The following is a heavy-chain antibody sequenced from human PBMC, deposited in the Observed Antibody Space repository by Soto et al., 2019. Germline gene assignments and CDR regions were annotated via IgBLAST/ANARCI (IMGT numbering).Heavy chain of an antibody. J-gene: IGHJ4*02. Sequence: QVQLVESGGGVVQPGRSLRLSCAASGFTFSSYAIHWVRQTPGTALEWVGVISYDGSDNYYADSVKGRFTISRDTSKNTVYLQMNSLRPEDTAVYYCARDHFPLISMIRGVIPHYFEEWGQGTLVTVSS. CDR2: ISYDGSDN. V-gene: IGHV3-30*04. D-gene: IGHD3-10*01. CDR1: GFTFSSYA. CDR3: ARDHFPLISMIRGVIPHYFEE.